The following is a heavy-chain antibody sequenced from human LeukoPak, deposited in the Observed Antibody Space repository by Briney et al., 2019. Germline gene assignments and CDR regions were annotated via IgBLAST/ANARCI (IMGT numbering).Heavy chain of an antibody. CDR1: GFTFSSYG. D-gene: IGHD3-10*01. V-gene: IGHV3-23*01. J-gene: IGHJ4*02. Sequence: GGSLRLSCAASGFTFSSYGMSWVRQAPGKGLEWVSAIGGRGGSTYYADSVKGRFTISRDNSKNTLYVQMNSLRAEDTAVYYSAKGHYYGSGSLDYWGQGTLVTVSS. CDR2: IGGRGGST. CDR3: AKGHYYGSGSLDY.